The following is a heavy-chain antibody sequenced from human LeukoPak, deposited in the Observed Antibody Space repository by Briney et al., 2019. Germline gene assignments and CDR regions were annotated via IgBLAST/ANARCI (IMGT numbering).Heavy chain of an antibody. CDR2: IYYSGST. CDR3: ARLQLAAAGNRWFDP. Sequence: PSETLSLTCTVSGGSISSGDYYWAWIRQPPGRGLEWIGSIYYSGSTYYNPSLKSRVTISVDTSKNQFSLRLSSVTAADTAVYYRARLQLAAAGNRWFDPWGQGTLVTVSS. J-gene: IGHJ5*02. CDR1: GGSISSGDYY. V-gene: IGHV4-39*01. D-gene: IGHD6-13*01.